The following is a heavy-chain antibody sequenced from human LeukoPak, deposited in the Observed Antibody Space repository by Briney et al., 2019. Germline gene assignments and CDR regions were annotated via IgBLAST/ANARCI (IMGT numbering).Heavy chain of an antibody. V-gene: IGHV3-21*01. D-gene: IGHD3-22*01. Sequence: GGSLRLSCAASGFTFSSYSMNWVRQAPGKGLEWVSSISSSSSYIYYADSVKGRFTISRDNAKNSLYLQTNSLRAEDTAVYYCALDYYDSSGYRFDYWGQGTLVTVSS. CDR1: GFTFSSYS. CDR3: ALDYYDSSGYRFDY. J-gene: IGHJ4*02. CDR2: ISSSSSYI.